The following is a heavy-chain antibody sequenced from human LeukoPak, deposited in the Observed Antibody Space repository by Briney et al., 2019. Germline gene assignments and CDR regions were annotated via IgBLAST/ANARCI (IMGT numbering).Heavy chain of an antibody. V-gene: IGHV3-48*01. J-gene: IGHJ4*02. CDR2: ISSSGTAI. CDR3: ARVTYSTSPTPFDY. Sequence: PGGSLRLSCAASGFTFSMFTMFWVRQAPGKGLEWVSSISSSGTAIYYADSVKGRFTISRDNAKNSLYLEMNSLRAEDTAVYYCARVTYSTSPTPFDYWGQGTLLTVSS. D-gene: IGHD2-15*01. CDR1: GFTFSMFT.